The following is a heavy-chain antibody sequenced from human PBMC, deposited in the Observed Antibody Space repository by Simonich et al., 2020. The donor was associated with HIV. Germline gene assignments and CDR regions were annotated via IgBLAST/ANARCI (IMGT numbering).Heavy chain of an antibody. J-gene: IGHJ1*01. Sequence: QVQLQQWGAGLLKPSETLSLTCAVNGGSFSGYYWSWIRQPPGKGQEWIGEINHSGSTNYNPSLQSRVTISVDTSKNQFSLKLSSVTAADTAVYYCAILTAGGLGEYFQHWGQGTLVTVSS. D-gene: IGHD6-13*01. V-gene: IGHV4-34*01. CDR3: AILTAGGLGEYFQH. CDR2: INHSGST. CDR1: GGSFSGYY.